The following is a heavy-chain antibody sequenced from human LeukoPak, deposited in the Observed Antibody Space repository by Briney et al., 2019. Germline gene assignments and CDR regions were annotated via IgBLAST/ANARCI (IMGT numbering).Heavy chain of an antibody. CDR3: ARAGSGWYGGRLFEF. CDR2: ISESGST. CDR1: GGSISCYH. D-gene: IGHD6-13*01. Sequence: SETLSLTCTISGGSISCYHRSWIRQYPGKELEWIGDISESGSTNYMPSLKSRVTISVDTSNQFSLKLSSVTAADTAVYYCARAGSGWYGGRLFEFWGPGALVAVSS. V-gene: IGHV4-59*01. J-gene: IGHJ4*02.